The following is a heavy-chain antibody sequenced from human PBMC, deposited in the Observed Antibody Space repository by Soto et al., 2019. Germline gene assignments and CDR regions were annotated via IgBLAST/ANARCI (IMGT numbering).Heavy chain of an antibody. CDR1: GYTFTSYG. CDR2: ISAYNGNT. V-gene: IGHV1-18*01. Sequence: ASVKVSCKASGYTFTSYGISWVRQAPGQGLEWMGWISAYNGNTNYAQKLQGRVTMTTDTSTSTAYMELRSLRSDDTAVYYCARAGYGGYSGYERGYYYYGMDVWGQGTTVTVSS. D-gene: IGHD5-12*01. J-gene: IGHJ6*02. CDR3: ARAGYGGYSGYERGYYYYGMDV.